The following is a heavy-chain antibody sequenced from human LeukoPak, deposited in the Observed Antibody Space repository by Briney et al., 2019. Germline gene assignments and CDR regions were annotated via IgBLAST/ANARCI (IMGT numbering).Heavy chain of an antibody. V-gene: IGHV1-2*02. D-gene: IGHD2-15*01. CDR2: INPNSGGT. J-gene: IGHJ5*02. CDR1: GYTFTGYY. Sequence: ASVKVSCKASGYTFTGYYMHWVRQAPGQGLEWMGWINPNSGGTNYAQKFQGRVTMTRDTSISTAYMELSRLRSYDTAVYYCARGGDCSGGSCYRNWFDPWGQGTLVTVSS. CDR3: ARGGDCSGGSCYRNWFDP.